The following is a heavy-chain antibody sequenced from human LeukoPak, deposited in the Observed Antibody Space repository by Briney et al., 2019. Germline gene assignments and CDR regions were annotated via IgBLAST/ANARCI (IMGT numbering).Heavy chain of an antibody. CDR2: ISSSSSYI. V-gene: IGHV3-21*01. J-gene: IGHJ4*02. CDR1: GFTLSSYS. CDR3: ARGPGIAAAGTHGLDY. D-gene: IGHD6-13*01. Sequence: GGSLRLSCAASGFTLSSYSMNWVRQAPGKGLEWVSSISSSSSYIYYADSVKGRFTISRDNAKNSLYLQMNSLRAEDTAVYYRARGPGIAAAGTHGLDYWGQGTLVTVSS.